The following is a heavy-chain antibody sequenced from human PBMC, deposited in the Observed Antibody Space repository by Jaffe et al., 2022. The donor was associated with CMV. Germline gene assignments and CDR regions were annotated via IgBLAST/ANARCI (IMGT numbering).Heavy chain of an antibody. CDR3: ARRPHCSGTICQSAGRGGFDP. CDR2: LYYSGST. D-gene: IGHD2-15*01. CDR1: GGSISNSPYF. J-gene: IGHJ5*02. V-gene: IGHV4-39*01. Sequence: QLQLQASGPGLVKTSETLSLTCTVSGGSISNSPYFWGWIRQPPGKGPEWIGSLYYSGSTYYNPSLKSRLTISVDTSKNQFSLKLTSVTAADTAVYYCARRPHCSGTICQSAGRGGFDPWGQGTLVTVSS.